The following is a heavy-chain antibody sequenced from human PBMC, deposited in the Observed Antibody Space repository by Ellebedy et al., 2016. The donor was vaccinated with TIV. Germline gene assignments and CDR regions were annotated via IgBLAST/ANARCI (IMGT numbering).Heavy chain of an antibody. CDR3: AKTEMATVPHFDY. V-gene: IGHV3-23*01. D-gene: IGHD5-24*01. J-gene: IGHJ4*02. CDR2: IGGSGSFI. CDR1: GFTFSGYA. Sequence: GESLKISCVASGFTFSGYAMNWVRQAPGKGLEWVAHIGGSGSFIDYTDSGKGRFTISRDNSKNTLYLQMNSLKPEDTAVYYCAKTEMATVPHFDYWGQGTLVTVSS.